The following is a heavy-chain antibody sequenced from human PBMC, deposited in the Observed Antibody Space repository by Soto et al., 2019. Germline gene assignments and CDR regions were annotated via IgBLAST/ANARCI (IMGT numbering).Heavy chain of an antibody. CDR1: GFTFSSYW. V-gene: IGHV3-7*01. D-gene: IGHD3-9*01. J-gene: IGHJ4*02. CDR2: IKQDGSEK. CDR3: ARLFDWLFAGIFDY. Sequence: EVQLVESGGGLVQPGGSLRLSCAASGFTFSSYWMSWVRQAPGKGLEWVANIKQDGSEKYYVDSVKGRFTISRDNAKKSLYLQMNSLSANDTAVYDCARLFDWLFAGIFDYWGQGTLVTVSS.